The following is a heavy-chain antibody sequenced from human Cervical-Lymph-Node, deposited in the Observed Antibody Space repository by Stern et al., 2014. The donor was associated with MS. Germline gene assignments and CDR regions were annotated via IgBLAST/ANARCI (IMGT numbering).Heavy chain of an antibody. Sequence: EVQLLESGGVVVQPGGSLRLSCAASGFTFDDYTMHWVRQAPGKGLEWVSLLSWDGGSTYYADSVKGRFTISRDNSKNSLYLQMNSLRTEDTALYYCAKPITMIVVAESSYFDYWGQGTLVTVSS. D-gene: IGHD3-22*01. CDR2: LSWDGGST. CDR3: AKPITMIVVAESSYFDY. V-gene: IGHV3-43*01. J-gene: IGHJ4*02. CDR1: GFTFDDYT.